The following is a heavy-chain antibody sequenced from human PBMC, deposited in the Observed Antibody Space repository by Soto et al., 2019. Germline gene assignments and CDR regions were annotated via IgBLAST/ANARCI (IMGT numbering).Heavy chain of an antibody. J-gene: IGHJ4*02. Sequence: SETLSLTCTVSGGSISSGDYYWSWIRQPPGKGLEWIGYIYYSGSTYYNPSLKSRVTISVDTSKNQFSLKLSSVTAADTAVYYCARGGIYRPHAYFDYWGQGTLVTVSS. V-gene: IGHV4-30-4*01. CDR1: GGSISSGDYY. CDR2: IYYSGST. CDR3: ARGGIYRPHAYFDY. D-gene: IGHD2-2*02.